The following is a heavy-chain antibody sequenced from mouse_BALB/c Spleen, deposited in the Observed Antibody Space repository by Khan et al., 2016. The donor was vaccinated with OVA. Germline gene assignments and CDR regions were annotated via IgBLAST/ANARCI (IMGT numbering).Heavy chain of an antibody. CDR1: GYTFSNYW. V-gene: IGHV1-63*02. D-gene: IGHD3-1*01. CDR3: ERRGAARATWDYFDY. CDR2: IYPGGGYT. Sequence: QVQLQQSGTELARPGTSVKMSCKAAGYTFSNYWIGWVKQRPGHGLEWIGDIYPGGGYTNYNENFKGKATLTADTSSSTAYMQLSSLASEDSAIYYCERRGAARATWDYFDYWGQGTTLTVSS. J-gene: IGHJ2*01.